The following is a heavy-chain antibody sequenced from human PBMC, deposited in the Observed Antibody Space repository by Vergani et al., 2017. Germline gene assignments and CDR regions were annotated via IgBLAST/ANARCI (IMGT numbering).Heavy chain of an antibody. CDR2: IYYSGST. D-gene: IGHD2-15*01. CDR3: ARGSCLGGSCYKPLFDY. V-gene: IGHV4-39*02. CDR1: GGSIRSTFYY. Sequence: QLQLQESDPGLVKPSETLSLTCTVSGGSIRSTFYYWGWIRQPPGKGLEWIGTIYYSGSTYYNPSLKSRVTISVDTSKNQFSLKLTSVTAADTAVYFCARGSCLGGSCYKPLFDYWGQGILVTVSS. J-gene: IGHJ4*02.